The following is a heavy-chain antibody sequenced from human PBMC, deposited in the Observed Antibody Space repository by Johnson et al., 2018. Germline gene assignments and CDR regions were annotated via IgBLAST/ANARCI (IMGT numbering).Heavy chain of an antibody. D-gene: IGHD3-10*01. CDR1: GFTFSSYG. V-gene: IGHV3-33*01. CDR2: IWYDGSNK. J-gene: IGHJ6*02. CDR3: ARVPITMVRGRNYYYGMDG. Sequence: VQLVESGGGVVQPGRSLRLSCAASGFTFSSYGMHWVRQAPGKGLEWVAVIWYDGSNKYYADSVKGRFTIYRDNSKNTLYLQMNSLRAEYTAVYYCARVPITMVRGRNYYYGMDGWGQGTTVTVSS.